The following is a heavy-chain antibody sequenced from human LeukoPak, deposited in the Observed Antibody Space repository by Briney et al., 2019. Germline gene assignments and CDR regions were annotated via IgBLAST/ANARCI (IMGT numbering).Heavy chain of an antibody. CDR3: AKVLSSSSWSKHYYYYYGMDV. V-gene: IGHV3-30*18. CDR2: ISYDGSNK. CDR1: GFTFSSYG. J-gene: IGHJ6*02. Sequence: GGSLRLSCAASGFTFSSYGMHWVRQAPGKGLEWVAVISYDGSNKYYADSVKGRFTISRDNSKNTLYLQMNSLRAEDTAVYYCAKVLSSSSWSKHYYYYYGMDVWGQGTTVTVSS. D-gene: IGHD6-13*01.